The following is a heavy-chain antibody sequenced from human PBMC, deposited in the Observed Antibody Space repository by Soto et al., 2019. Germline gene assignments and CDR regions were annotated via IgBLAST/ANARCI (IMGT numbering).Heavy chain of an antibody. D-gene: IGHD2-15*01. CDR3: ARGLLGYCSGGTCYNPYYYYGMDV. J-gene: IGHJ6*02. CDR2: IWSEKKIK. V-gene: IGHV3-33*01. Sequence: GGSLRPSGVASGFIFSNFARHWVRQAPGKGLGWGAVIWSEKKIKLYADSVRGRFAISRDNSKNTLYLQMTSLRAEDTAIYYCARGLLGYCSGGTCYNPYYYYGMDVWGQGTTVTVSS. CDR1: GFIFSNFA.